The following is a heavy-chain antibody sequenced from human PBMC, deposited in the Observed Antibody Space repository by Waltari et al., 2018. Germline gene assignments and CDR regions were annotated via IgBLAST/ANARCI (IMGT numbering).Heavy chain of an antibody. Sequence: EVQLVESGGGLVKPGGSLILSCSASGFSFSSYGMHWVRQTPGKGLEYVAGISDNGRSTYYANSVKDRFSISRDNSKNTLYIQMSSLRSEDTAIYYCVKTVVGSFIFDYWGQGTLVTVSS. CDR3: VKTVVGSFIFDY. CDR1: GFSFSSYG. J-gene: IGHJ4*02. CDR2: ISDNGRST. D-gene: IGHD1-26*01. V-gene: IGHV3-64D*06.